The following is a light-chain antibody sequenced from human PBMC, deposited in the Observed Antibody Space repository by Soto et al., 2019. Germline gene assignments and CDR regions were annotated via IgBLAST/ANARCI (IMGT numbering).Light chain of an antibody. Sequence: QSVLTQPPSVSGAPGQRVTISCTGSSSNIGAGYDVHWYQQLPGTAPKLLIYGNSNRPSGVPDRFSGSKSGTSASLAITGLQAEDEADYCCQSYDSSLSGPDVVFGGGTQLTVL. CDR3: QSYDSSLSGPDVV. V-gene: IGLV1-40*01. J-gene: IGLJ2*01. CDR2: GNS. CDR1: SSNIGAGYD.